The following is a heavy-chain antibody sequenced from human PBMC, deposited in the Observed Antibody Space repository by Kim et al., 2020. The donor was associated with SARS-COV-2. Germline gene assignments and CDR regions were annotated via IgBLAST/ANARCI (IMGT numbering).Heavy chain of an antibody. CDR2: IIPIFGTA. Sequence: SVKVSCKASGGTFSSYAISWVRQAPGQGLEWMGGIIPIFGTANYAQKFQGRVTITADESTSTAYMELSSLRSEDTAVYYCARAWGTRGAAAGTMNYYYYGMDVWGQGTTVTVSS. J-gene: IGHJ6*02. CDR1: GGTFSSYA. CDR3: ARAWGTRGAAAGTMNYYYYGMDV. D-gene: IGHD6-13*01. V-gene: IGHV1-69*13.